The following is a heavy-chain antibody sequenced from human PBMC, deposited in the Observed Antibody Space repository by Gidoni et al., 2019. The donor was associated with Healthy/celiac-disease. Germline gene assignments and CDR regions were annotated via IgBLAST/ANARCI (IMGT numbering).Heavy chain of an antibody. CDR3: AKFKSSLLWFGELSDFDY. D-gene: IGHD3-10*01. CDR2: ISGSGGST. CDR1: GFTFSSYA. J-gene: IGHJ4*02. V-gene: IGHV3-23*01. Sequence: EVQLLESGGGLVQPGGSLRLSCAASGFTFSSYAMSWVRQAPGKGLEWVSAISGSGGSTYYADSVKGRFTISRDNSKNTLYLQMNSLRAEDTAVYYCAKFKSSLLWFGELSDFDYWGQGTLVTVSS.